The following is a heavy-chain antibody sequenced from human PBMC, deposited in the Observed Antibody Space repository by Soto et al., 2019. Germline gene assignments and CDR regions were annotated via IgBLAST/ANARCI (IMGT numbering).Heavy chain of an antibody. V-gene: IGHV3-33*01. CDR2: IWYDGSNK. J-gene: IGHJ5*02. CDR1: GFTFSSYG. CDR3: ARDVESKNWFDP. Sequence: QVQLVESGGGVDQRGRSLRLSCAASGFTFSSYGMHWVRQAPGKGLEWVAVIWYDGSNKYYADSVKGRFTISRDNSKNTLYLQMNSLRAEDTAVYYCARDVESKNWFDPWGQGTLVTVSS.